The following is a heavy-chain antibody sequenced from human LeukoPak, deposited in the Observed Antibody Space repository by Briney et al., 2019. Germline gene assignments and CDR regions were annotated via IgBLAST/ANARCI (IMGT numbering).Heavy chain of an antibody. CDR3: AKSGRYCSGSSCYQEASLDY. CDR2: ISGGPVST. D-gene: IGHD2-15*01. J-gene: IGHJ4*02. CDR1: GFTFSSYW. V-gene: IGHV3-23*01. Sequence: EPGGSLRLSCAASGFTFSSYWMSWVRQAPGKGLEWVSGISGGPVSTSYADSVKGRFTISRDNSKNMLYMKMNSLRVEDTAVYYCAKSGRYCSGSSCYQEASLDYWGQGTLVTVSS.